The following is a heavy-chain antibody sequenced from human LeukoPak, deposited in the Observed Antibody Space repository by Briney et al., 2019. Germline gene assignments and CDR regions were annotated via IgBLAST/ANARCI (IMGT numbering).Heavy chain of an antibody. CDR3: ARDFDYYGSGSYYSRYYFDY. J-gene: IGHJ4*02. CDR1: GYTFTGCY. Sequence: ASVKVSCKASGYTFTGCYMHWVRQAPGQGLEWMGWINPNSGGTNYAQKFQGRVTMTRDTSISTAYMELSRLRSDDTAVYYCARDFDYYGSGSYYSRYYFDYWGQGTLVTVSS. V-gene: IGHV1-2*02. D-gene: IGHD3-10*01. CDR2: INPNSGGT.